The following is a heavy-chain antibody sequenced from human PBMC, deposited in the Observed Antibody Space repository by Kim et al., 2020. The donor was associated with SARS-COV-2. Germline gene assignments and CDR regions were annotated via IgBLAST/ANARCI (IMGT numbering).Heavy chain of an antibody. CDR1: GLTFSSYW. Sequence: GGSLRLSCAASGLTFSSYWMSWVRQAPGKGLEWVANIKQDGSGTYYVDSVKGRFTISRDNAKNSVYLQMNSLRAEDTAVYYCARVFHVVCDHWGQGTLVTV. V-gene: IGHV3-7*01. D-gene: IGHD2-21*01. J-gene: IGHJ4*02. CDR3: ARVFHVVCDH. CDR2: IKQDGSGT.